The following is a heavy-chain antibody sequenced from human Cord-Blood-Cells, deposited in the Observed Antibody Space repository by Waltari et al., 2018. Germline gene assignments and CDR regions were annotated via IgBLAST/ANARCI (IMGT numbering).Heavy chain of an antibody. V-gene: IGHV5-51*01. Sequence: EVHLVQSGAEEKKPGASLHVSSKASGYSFTTFWIVTVRQMRGKGREWMGIIYPGDSDTRYSPSFQGQVTISADKSISTAYLQWSSLKASDTAMYYCARRGDWGYYFDYWGQGTLVTVSS. D-gene: IGHD7-27*01. CDR2: IYPGDSDT. J-gene: IGHJ4*02. CDR3: ARRGDWGYYFDY. CDR1: GYSFTTFW.